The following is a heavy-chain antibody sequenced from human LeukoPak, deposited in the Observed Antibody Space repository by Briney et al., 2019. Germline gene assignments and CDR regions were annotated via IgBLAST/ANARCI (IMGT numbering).Heavy chain of an antibody. Sequence: GGSLRLSCAASGFTFSSYSMSWVRQAPGKGLEWVANIKQDGSEKYYVDSVKGRFTISRDNAKNSLYLQMNSLRAEDTALYYCAKDISGLVEGYFDYWGQGTLVTVSS. CDR3: AKDISGLVEGYFDY. J-gene: IGHJ4*02. D-gene: IGHD2-2*01. CDR1: GFTFSSYS. V-gene: IGHV3-7*03. CDR2: IKQDGSEK.